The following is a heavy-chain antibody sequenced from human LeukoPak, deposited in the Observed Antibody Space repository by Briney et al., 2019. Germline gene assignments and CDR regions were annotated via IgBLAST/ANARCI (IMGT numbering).Heavy chain of an antibody. D-gene: IGHD3-22*01. V-gene: IGHV3-48*01. Sequence: QPGGSLRLSCAASGFTFSSYSMNWVRQAPGKGLEGVSYISSSSSTIYYADSVKGRFTISRDNAKNSLYLQMNSLRAEDTAVYYCARDRGGYGAFDIWGQGTMVTVSS. J-gene: IGHJ3*02. CDR1: GFTFSSYS. CDR2: ISSSSSTI. CDR3: ARDRGGYGAFDI.